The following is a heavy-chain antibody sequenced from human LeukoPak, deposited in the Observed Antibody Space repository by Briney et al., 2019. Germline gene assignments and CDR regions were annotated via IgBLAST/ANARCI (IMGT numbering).Heavy chain of an antibody. CDR1: GYTFTSYA. J-gene: IGHJ6*03. D-gene: IGHD3-16*02. V-gene: IGHV7-4-1*02. CDR2: INTNTGDR. CDR3: ASSTGSYRYISPPYSMDV. Sequence: GASVKVSCKASGYTFTSYAMNWVRQAPGQGLEWMGWINTNTGDRTYAQGFTGRFVFSLDTSVSTAYLQISSLKAEDTAVYYCASSTGSYRYISPPYSMDVWGKGTTVTISS.